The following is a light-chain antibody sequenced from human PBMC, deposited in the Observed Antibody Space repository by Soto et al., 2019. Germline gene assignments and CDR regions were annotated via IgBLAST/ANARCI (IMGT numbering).Light chain of an antibody. CDR3: QQYSSYSLT. Sequence: DIHMTQSPSTLSASVGDRVTISCRASQSVSAWLAWYQQKPGKAPKLLISDASSLKSGVPSRFSGSGYGTEFTLTISSLQPEDFATYYCQQYSSYSLTFGGGTKVDIK. V-gene: IGKV1-5*01. CDR2: DAS. CDR1: QSVSAW. J-gene: IGKJ4*01.